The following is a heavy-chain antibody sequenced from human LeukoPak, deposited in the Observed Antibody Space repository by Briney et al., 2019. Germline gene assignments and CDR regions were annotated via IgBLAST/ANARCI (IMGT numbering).Heavy chain of an antibody. J-gene: IGHJ5*01. CDR1: NSSISSDYY. CDR3: ERALYYYETSGYTFDS. Sequence: SETLSLTCSVSNSSISSDYYWGWIRQSPGKGLEWIGSIYHSGTTHYYPSLKNRVSMSIDTSRNQFSLQLNSVTAADTAVYYCERALYYYETSGYTFDSWGHGTLVTVSS. D-gene: IGHD3-22*01. V-gene: IGHV4-38-2*02. CDR2: IYHSGTT.